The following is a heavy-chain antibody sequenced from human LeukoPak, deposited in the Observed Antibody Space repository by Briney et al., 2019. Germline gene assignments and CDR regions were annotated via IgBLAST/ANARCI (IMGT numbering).Heavy chain of an antibody. D-gene: IGHD2-15*01. V-gene: IGHV4-4*02. CDR1: GGSISSSNW. CDR3: ARVRRNCSGGSCYSGWFDP. CDR2: IYHSGST. J-gene: IGHJ5*02. Sequence: SGTLSLTCAVSGGSISSSNWWSWVRQPPGKGLEWIGEIYHSGSTNYNPSLKSRVTISVDKSKNQFSLKLSSVTAADTAVYYCARVRRNCSGGSCYSGWFDPWGQGTLVTVSS.